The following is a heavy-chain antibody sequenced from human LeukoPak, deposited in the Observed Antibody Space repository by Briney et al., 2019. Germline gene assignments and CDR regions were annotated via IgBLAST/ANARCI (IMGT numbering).Heavy chain of an antibody. V-gene: IGHV3-23*01. J-gene: IGHJ4*02. CDR1: GGSFSGYY. Sequence: ETLSLTCAVYGGSFSGYYWSWVRQAPGKGLEWVSAISGSGGSAYYADSVKGRFTISRDNSKNTLYLQMNSLRAEDTAVYYCAKTGVYCDFWSGYSPLNSYDYWGQGTLVTVSS. D-gene: IGHD3-3*01. CDR2: ISGSGGSA. CDR3: AKTGVYCDFWSGYSPLNSYDY.